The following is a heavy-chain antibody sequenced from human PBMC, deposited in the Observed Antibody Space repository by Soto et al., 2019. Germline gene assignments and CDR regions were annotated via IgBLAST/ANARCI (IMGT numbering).Heavy chain of an antibody. Sequence: QVQLQESGPGLVKPSETLSLTCTVSGGSISSYYWSWIRQPPGKGLEWIGYIYYSGSTNYNPSLKSRVTISVDTSKNQFSLKLSSVTAADTAVYYCAREGRSGYHNFDYWGQGTLVTVSS. V-gene: IGHV4-59*01. CDR2: IYYSGST. CDR3: AREGRSGYHNFDY. CDR1: GGSISSYY. J-gene: IGHJ4*02. D-gene: IGHD3-22*01.